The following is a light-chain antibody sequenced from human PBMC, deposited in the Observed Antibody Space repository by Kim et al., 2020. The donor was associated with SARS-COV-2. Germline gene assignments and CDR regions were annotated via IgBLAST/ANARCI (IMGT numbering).Light chain of an antibody. V-gene: IGLV3-21*04. Sequence: APGKKASSTCGGDNNGDNNVVCYQQKPGQAPVLVIYYDSARPSGRPARFSGSNYGNTATLTISRVEAGDEDDYYCQVWDSSGDHVVFGGGTQLTVL. CDR3: QVWDSSGDHVV. CDR1: NNGDNN. CDR2: YDS. J-gene: IGLJ2*01.